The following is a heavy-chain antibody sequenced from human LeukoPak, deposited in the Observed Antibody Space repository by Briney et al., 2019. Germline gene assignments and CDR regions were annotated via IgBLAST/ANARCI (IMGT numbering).Heavy chain of an antibody. Sequence: SETLSLTCTVSGGSISSGSYYWSWIRQPAGKGLEWIGRVYTSGGTDYNPSLKSRVTISVDRSKNQFSLNLSSVTAADTAVYYCARDLGDGGWSGYFDYWGQGTLVTVSS. J-gene: IGHJ4*02. CDR3: ARDLGDGGWSGYFDY. V-gene: IGHV4-61*02. CDR2: VYTSGGT. D-gene: IGHD6-19*01. CDR1: GGSISSGSYY.